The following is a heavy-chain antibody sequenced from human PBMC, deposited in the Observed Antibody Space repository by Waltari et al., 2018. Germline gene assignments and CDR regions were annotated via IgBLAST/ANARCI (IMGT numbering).Heavy chain of an antibody. CDR2: ISSSSSTI. CDR1: GFTFSSYS. Sequence: EVQLVESGGGLVQPGGSLRLSCAASGFTFSSYSMNWVRQAPGKGLEWVSYISSSSSTIYYSDSVKGRFTISRDNAKNSLYLQMNSLRAEDTAVYYCARGSRPVDIVAWGQGTLVTVSS. CDR3: ARGSRPVDIVA. V-gene: IGHV3-48*01. D-gene: IGHD5-12*01. J-gene: IGHJ5*02.